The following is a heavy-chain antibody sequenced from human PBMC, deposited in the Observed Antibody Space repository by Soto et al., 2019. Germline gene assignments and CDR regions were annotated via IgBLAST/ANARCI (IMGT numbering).Heavy chain of an antibody. CDR1: GGTFSSYA. CDR3: ASHTIFGVVHYYGMDV. Sequence: SVKVSCKASGGTFSSYAISWVRQAPGQGLEWMGGIIPIFGTANYAQKFQGRVTITADESTSTAYMELSSLRSEDTAVYYCASHTIFGVVHYYGMDVWGQGTTVTSP. CDR2: IIPIFGTA. J-gene: IGHJ6*02. D-gene: IGHD3-3*01. V-gene: IGHV1-69*13.